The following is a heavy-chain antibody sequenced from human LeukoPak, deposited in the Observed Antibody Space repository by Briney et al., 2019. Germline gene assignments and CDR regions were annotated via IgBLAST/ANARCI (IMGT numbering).Heavy chain of an antibody. CDR1: GYTFTGHY. CDR3: ANHILGYCTSGSCYSQKVGGY. D-gene: IGHD2-15*01. CDR2: INPNSGGA. J-gene: IGHJ4*02. Sequence: GASVKVSCKASGYTFTGHYMHWVRQAPGQGLEWMGWINPNSGGANYAQKFQGRVTMTRDTSISTAYMELSRLRSDDTAVYYCANHILGYCTSGSCYSQKVGGYWGQGTLVTVSS. V-gene: IGHV1-2*02.